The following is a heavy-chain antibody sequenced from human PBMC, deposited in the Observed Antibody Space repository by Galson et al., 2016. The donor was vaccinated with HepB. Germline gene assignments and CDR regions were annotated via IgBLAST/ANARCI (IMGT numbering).Heavy chain of an antibody. D-gene: IGHD3-10*01. CDR1: GFTFSKYA. CDR2: IHLAGRDI. Sequence: SLRLSCAASGFTFSKYALSWVRQAPGKGLEWISAIHLAGRDIYYSDSVRGRFTISRDDSNNMLYLQMNFLRAEDTAVYFCARDPPGSTMGDAFDIWGRGTMVTVSS. V-gene: IGHV3-23*01. CDR3: ARDPPGSTMGDAFDI. J-gene: IGHJ3*02.